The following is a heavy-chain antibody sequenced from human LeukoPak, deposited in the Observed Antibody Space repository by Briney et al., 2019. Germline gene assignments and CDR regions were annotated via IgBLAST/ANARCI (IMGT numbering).Heavy chain of an antibody. CDR2: ISSSSYI. J-gene: IGHJ6*02. CDR3: ARDLLRYFDWLENYYYGMDV. V-gene: IGHV3-21*01. Sequence: GGSLRLSCAASGFXFSSYSMDWVRQAPGKGLEWVSSISSSSYIYYADSVKGRFTISRDNAKNSLYLQMNSLRAEDTAVYYCARDLLRYFDWLENYYYGMDVWGQGTTVTVSS. CDR1: GFXFSSYS. D-gene: IGHD3-9*01.